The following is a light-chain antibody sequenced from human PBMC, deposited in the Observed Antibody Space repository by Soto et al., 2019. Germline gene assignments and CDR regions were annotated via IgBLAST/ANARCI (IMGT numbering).Light chain of an antibody. Sequence: DIQLTQSPSSLSASVGDRVTITCRASQGIRTYLIWYEQRQGKAPKXLIYAASNLVSGVPSRFSGSGSGTEFTLTISSLQPEDFATYYCQQSYRTTYTFGQGTKVDIK. CDR1: QGIRTY. CDR3: QQSYRTTYT. J-gene: IGKJ2*01. CDR2: AAS. V-gene: IGKV1-39*01.